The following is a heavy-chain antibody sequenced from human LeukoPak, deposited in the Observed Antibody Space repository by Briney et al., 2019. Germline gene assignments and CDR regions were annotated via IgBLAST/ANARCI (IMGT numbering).Heavy chain of an antibody. V-gene: IGHV3-23*01. D-gene: IGHD4-23*01. Sequence: GGSLPLSCAASGFTFTSDSMTWVRRAPGKGLEWVSDISGSGGRTFYPDSVKDRLTISRDKAKVTLYLQTNRLRAEDTAVYYCAKDRYFGTNSLFDYWGQGILVTVSS. CDR3: AKDRYFGTNSLFDY. CDR2: ISGSGGRT. J-gene: IGHJ4*02. CDR1: GFTFTSDS.